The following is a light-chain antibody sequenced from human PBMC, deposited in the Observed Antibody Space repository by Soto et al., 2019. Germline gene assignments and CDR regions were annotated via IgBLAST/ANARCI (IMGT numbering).Light chain of an antibody. CDR1: QGVNTN. V-gene: IGKV1-9*01. CDR3: QHNVTFRLT. J-gene: IGKJ4*01. Sequence: DIQLTQSPSALSVSVGDRVTLTCRASQGVNTNLAWYQHKPGKAPTLLIYAASTFASGVPSRFSGSGSGKEFTLTSISLQTEDFATYYCQHNVTFRLTFGGGTKVEVK. CDR2: AAS.